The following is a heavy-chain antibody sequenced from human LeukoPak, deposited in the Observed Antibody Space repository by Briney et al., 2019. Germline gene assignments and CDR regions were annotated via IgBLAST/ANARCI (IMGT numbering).Heavy chain of an antibody. J-gene: IGHJ6*03. CDR1: GGSFSGYY. V-gene: IGHV4-34*01. Sequence: SETLSLTYAVYGGSFSGYYWSWIRQPPGKGLEWIGEINHSGSTNYNPSLKSRVTISVDTSKNQFSLKLSSVTAADTAVYYCARVSGHFYFYYYMDVWGKGTTVTISS. CDR3: ARVSGHFYFYYYMDV. CDR2: INHSGST.